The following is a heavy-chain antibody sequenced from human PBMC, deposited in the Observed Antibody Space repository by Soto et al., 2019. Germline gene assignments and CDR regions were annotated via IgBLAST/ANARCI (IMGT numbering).Heavy chain of an antibody. J-gene: IGHJ3*02. CDR1: GFTVTNAW. D-gene: IGHD6-19*01. CDR2: IKSKTDGGTT. CDR3: TKAMRNSSGWYGAFDI. Sequence: PGGSLRLSCAASGFTVTNAWMNWVRQAPGKGLEWVRRIKSKTDGGTTDLPAPVKGRFTISRDDSKNTRYLQMSSLKPEDAAMYYCTKAMRNSSGWYGAFDIWGQGIMVTVSS. V-gene: IGHV3-15*01.